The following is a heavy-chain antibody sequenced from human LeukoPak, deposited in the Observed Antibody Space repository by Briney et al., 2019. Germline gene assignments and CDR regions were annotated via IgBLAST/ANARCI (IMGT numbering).Heavy chain of an antibody. J-gene: IGHJ5*02. V-gene: IGHV4-38-2*02. D-gene: IGHD3-10*01. CDR1: GYSISSGYY. CDR3: ARRHYGSGFWRFDP. Sequence: SETLSLTCTVSGYSISSGYYWGWIRQPPGKGLEWIGIIYHSGRTDYNPSLKSRVTISEDTSKNQFSLKLSSVTAADTAVYYCARRHYGSGFWRFDPWGQGTLVTVSS. CDR2: IYHSGRT.